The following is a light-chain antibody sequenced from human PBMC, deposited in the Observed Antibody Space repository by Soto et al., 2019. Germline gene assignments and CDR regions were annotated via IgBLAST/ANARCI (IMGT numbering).Light chain of an antibody. V-gene: IGLV2-8*01. CDR3: SSYAGIPIVV. J-gene: IGLJ2*01. Sequence: QSVLTQPPSASGSPGQSVTISCTGTSSDVGGYNFVSWYQQHPGKAPKLMIYEVSERPSGVPDRFSGSKSGNTASLTVSGLQAADEADCYCSSYAGIPIVVFGGGTNLTVL. CDR2: EVS. CDR1: SSDVGGYNF.